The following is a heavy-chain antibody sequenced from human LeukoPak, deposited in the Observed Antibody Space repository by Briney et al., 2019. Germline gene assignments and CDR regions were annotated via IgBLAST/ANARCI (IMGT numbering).Heavy chain of an antibody. Sequence: SETLSLTCAVYGGSFSGYYWSWIRQPPGKELEWIGEINHSGSTNYNPSLKSRVTISVDTSKNQLSLKLSSVTAADTAVYYCARYSGSYSFDYWGQGTLVTVSS. V-gene: IGHV4-34*01. CDR2: INHSGST. D-gene: IGHD1-26*01. CDR1: GGSFSGYY. J-gene: IGHJ4*02. CDR3: ARYSGSYSFDY.